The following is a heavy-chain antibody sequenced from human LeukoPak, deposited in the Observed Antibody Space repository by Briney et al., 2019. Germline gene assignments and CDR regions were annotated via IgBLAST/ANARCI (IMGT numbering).Heavy chain of an antibody. CDR3: ARGYDSWDS. Sequence: PGGSLRLSCAASGFTFSSDEMNWVRQAPGKGLQWISYINTDVATIYYAGSVKGRFPISRDNAKNSLYLQMNSLRAEDTAVYYCARGYDSWDSWGQGTLVTVSS. J-gene: IGHJ4*02. CDR1: GFTFSSDE. D-gene: IGHD3-16*01. V-gene: IGHV3-48*03. CDR2: INTDVATI.